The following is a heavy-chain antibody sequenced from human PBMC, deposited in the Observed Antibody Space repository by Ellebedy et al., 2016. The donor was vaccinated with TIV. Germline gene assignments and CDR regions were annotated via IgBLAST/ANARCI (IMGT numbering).Heavy chain of an antibody. CDR3: AKELSTDSEKPFNWFDP. D-gene: IGHD3-16*02. CDR1: GFTFSSYI. Sequence: GESLKISXAASGFTFSSYIMNWVRQAPGKGLEWVSFISGSSSTIYYADSVKGRFTISRDNAKNSLYLQMNSLRAEDTAVYYCAKELSTDSEKPFNWFDPWGQGTLVTVSS. CDR2: ISGSSSTI. V-gene: IGHV3-48*01. J-gene: IGHJ5*02.